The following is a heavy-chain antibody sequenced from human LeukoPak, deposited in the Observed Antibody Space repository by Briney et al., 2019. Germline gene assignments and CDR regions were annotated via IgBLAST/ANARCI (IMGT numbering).Heavy chain of an antibody. J-gene: IGHJ4*02. CDR1: GFTFSSYA. CDR3: ARDLSGSYYHSDY. D-gene: IGHD1-26*01. V-gene: IGHV3-48*02. CDR2: ISSSSSTI. Sequence: PGGSLRLSCAASGFTFSSYAMNWVRQAPGKGLEWVSYISSSSSTIYYADSVRGRFTISRDNAMNSLYLQMNSLRDEDTAVYYCARDLSGSYYHSDYWGQGTLVTVSS.